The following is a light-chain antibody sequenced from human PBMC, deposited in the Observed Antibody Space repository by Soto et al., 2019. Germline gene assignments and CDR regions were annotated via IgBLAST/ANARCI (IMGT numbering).Light chain of an antibody. CDR2: GAS. CDR3: QQYGSSPFT. CDR1: QSVSSSY. Sequence: VLTQSPGTLSLSPGEGATLSCRASQSVSSSYLAWYQLKRGQAPRLLIYGASSRATGIPDRFSGSGSGTDFTLTITGLEPEDFAVYYCQQYGSSPFTFGPGTKVDIK. V-gene: IGKV3-20*01. J-gene: IGKJ3*01.